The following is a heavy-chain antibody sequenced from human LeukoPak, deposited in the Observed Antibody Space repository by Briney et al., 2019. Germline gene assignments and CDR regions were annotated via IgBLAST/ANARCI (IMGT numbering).Heavy chain of an antibody. CDR2: IYYSGST. V-gene: IGHV4-59*11. J-gene: IGHJ6*03. Sequence: SETLSLTCTVSGGSISSHYWSWIRQPPGKGLEWIGYIYYSGSTNYNPSLKSRVTISVDTSKNQFSLKLSSVTAADTAVYYCARSRYSYGSYYYMDVWGKGTTVTVSS. D-gene: IGHD5-18*01. CDR1: GGSISSHY. CDR3: ARSRYSYGSYYYMDV.